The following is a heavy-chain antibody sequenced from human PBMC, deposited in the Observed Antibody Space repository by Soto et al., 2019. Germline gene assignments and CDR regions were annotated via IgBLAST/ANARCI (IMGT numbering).Heavy chain of an antibody. CDR3: ARQPTTGGFGFDY. J-gene: IGHJ4*02. V-gene: IGHV3-11*01. D-gene: IGHD3-10*01. Sequence: QVQLVESGGGLVKPGGSLRLSCAVSGFTFSDYYMNWIRQAPGKGLEWVSYISSSSGTIYYADSVEGRFTISRDNAKNSLYLQMNSLRAEDTAVYYCARQPTTGGFGFDYWGQGTLVTVSS. CDR2: ISSSSGTI. CDR1: GFTFSDYY.